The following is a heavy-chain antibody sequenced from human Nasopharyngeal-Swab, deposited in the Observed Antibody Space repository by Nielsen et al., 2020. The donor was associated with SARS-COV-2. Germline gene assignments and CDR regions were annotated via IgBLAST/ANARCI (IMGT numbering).Heavy chain of an antibody. V-gene: IGHV1-46*01. Sequence: WVRQAPGQGLEWMGIINPSGGSTSYAQKFQGRVTMTRDTSTSTVYMELSSLRSEDTAVYYCARVFRWGAFDYWGQGTLVTDSS. CDR2: INPSGGST. J-gene: IGHJ4*02. CDR3: ARVFRWGAFDY. D-gene: IGHD3-16*01.